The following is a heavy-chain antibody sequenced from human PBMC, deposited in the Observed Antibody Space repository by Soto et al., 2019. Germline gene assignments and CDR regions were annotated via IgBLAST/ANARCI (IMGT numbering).Heavy chain of an antibody. CDR2: IYPGDSDT. CDR3: ARPAGGYGYGPRRYFDL. V-gene: IGHV5-51*03. D-gene: IGHD5-18*01. Sequence: EVQLVQSGAEVKKPGESLKISCEGSEYSFTSHWIGWVRQMPGQGLEWMGIIYPGDSDTRYSPSFQGQVTISADNSINTPYLRGSSRRAPDTAMYYGARPAGGYGYGPRRYFDLWGRGTLVTVSS. CDR1: EYSFTSHW. J-gene: IGHJ2*01.